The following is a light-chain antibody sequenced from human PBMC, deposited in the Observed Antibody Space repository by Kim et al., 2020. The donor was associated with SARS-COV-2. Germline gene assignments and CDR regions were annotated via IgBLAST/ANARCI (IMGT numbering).Light chain of an antibody. CDR1: QSVSSNH. CDR2: GAS. J-gene: IGKJ2*01. V-gene: IGKV3-20*01. Sequence: EIVLTQSPDTLSLSPGERATLSCRASQSVSSNHLAWYQQRPGQAPRLLIYGASSRATGIPDRFSGSGSGTDFTLTINRLEPEDFAVYYCQQYGTSPTSFGQGTKLEI. CDR3: QQYGTSPTS.